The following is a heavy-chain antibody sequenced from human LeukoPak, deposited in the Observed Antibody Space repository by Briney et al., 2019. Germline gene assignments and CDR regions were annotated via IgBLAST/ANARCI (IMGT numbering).Heavy chain of an antibody. CDR2: ITTGGRP. CDR3: AENGALAVDYFQH. D-gene: IGHD6-19*01. V-gene: IGHV3-23*01. Sequence: GGSLRLSCAASGFTFSSYAMSWVRQAPGKGLEWVSGITTGGRPYYADSMKGRFTISRDNSKNTVYLQMNSLRAEDTAVYYCAENGALAVDYFQHWGQGTLVTVSS. J-gene: IGHJ1*01. CDR1: GFTFSSYA.